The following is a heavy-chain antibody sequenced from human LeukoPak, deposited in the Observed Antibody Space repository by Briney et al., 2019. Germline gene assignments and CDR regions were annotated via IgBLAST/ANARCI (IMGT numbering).Heavy chain of an antibody. CDR1: GFTFSSYS. V-gene: IGHV3-21*01. J-gene: IGHJ4*02. CDR3: ARGLLLWFGEQDY. CDR2: ISSSSSYI. D-gene: IGHD3-10*01. Sequence: GGSLRLSCAASGFTFSSYSMNWVRQATGKGLEWVSSISSSSSYIYYADSVKGRFTISRDNAKNSLYLQMNSLRAEDTAVYYCARGLLLWFGEQDYWGQGTLVTVSS.